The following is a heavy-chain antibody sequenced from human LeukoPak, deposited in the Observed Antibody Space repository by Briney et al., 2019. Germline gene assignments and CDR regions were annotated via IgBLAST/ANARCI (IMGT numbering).Heavy chain of an antibody. D-gene: IGHD3-3*01. CDR1: GFTFSSYS. Sequence: PGGSLTLSCAASGFTFSSYSMNWVRQAPGKGLEWVSSISSSSSYIYYADSVKGRFTISRDNAKNSLYLQMNSLRAEDTAVYYCARGGFGVVINQLDYWGQGTLVTVSS. CDR2: ISSSSSYI. CDR3: ARGGFGVVINQLDY. J-gene: IGHJ4*02. V-gene: IGHV3-21*01.